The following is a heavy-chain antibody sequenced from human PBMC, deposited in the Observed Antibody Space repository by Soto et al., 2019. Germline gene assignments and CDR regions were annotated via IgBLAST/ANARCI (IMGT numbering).Heavy chain of an antibody. CDR2: IRSKANSYAT. D-gene: IGHD1-26*01. CDR3: TRLGAGYYDAFDI. V-gene: IGHV3-73*01. J-gene: IGHJ3*02. CDR1: GFTFSGSA. Sequence: GGSLRLSCAASGFTFSGSAMHWVRQASGKGLEWVGRIRSKANSYATAYAASVKGRFTISRDDSKNTAYLQMNSLKTEDTAVYYCTRLGAGYYDAFDIWGQGTMVTVSS.